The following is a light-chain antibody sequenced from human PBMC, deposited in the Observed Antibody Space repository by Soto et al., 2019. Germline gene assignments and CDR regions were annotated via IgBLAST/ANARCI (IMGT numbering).Light chain of an antibody. Sequence: QSALTQPASVSGSPGQSITISCTGTSSDFGDYTHVSWYQQHPGKAPKLIIYEVSDRPSGVSNRFSGSKSGNTASLTISGLQTEDEADYYCCSYTSISTSAVFGGGTKLTVL. CDR3: CSYTSISTSAV. J-gene: IGLJ2*01. CDR1: SSDFGDYTH. CDR2: EVS. V-gene: IGLV2-14*01.